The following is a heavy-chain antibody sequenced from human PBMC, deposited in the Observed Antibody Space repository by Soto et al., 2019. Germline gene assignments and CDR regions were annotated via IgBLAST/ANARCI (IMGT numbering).Heavy chain of an antibody. D-gene: IGHD3-16*02. CDR3: XXRGIVIKWFDP. Sequence: QVQLRESGPGLVKPSETLSLTCTVSGGSVSSGNFYWSWLRRPPGRGLEWIGDTYYSGRTNYNPSLKSRVALSIDVSRNQFSLKLTSVSAAXXXXXXXXXRGIVIKWFDPWGQGTLVTVSS. J-gene: IGHJ5*02. CDR2: TYYSGRT. CDR1: GGSVSSGNFY. V-gene: IGHV4-61*01.